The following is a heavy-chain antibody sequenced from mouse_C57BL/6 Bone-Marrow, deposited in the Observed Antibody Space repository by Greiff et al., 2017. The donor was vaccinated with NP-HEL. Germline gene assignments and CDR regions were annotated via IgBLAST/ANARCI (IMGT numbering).Heavy chain of an antibody. CDR2: IYPGDGDT. D-gene: IGHD1-1*01. CDR3: ARRDLYYYGLDY. J-gene: IGHJ2*01. Sequence: QVQLQQSGPELVKPGASVKISCKASGYAFSSSWMNWVKQRPGKGLEWIGRIYPGDGDTNYNGKFKGKATLTADKSSSTAYMQLSSLTSEDSAVYFCARRDLYYYGLDYWGQGTTLTVSS. CDR1: GYAFSSSW. V-gene: IGHV1-82*01.